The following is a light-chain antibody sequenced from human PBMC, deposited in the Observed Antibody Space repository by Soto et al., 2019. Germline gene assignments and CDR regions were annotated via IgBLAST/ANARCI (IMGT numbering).Light chain of an antibody. V-gene: IGLV2-8*01. CDR3: SSYSGSDNFVV. Sequence: QSALTQPPSASGSPGQSVTISCAGTSSDVGGYNFVSWYQQHPGKVPKLMIYEVIKRPSGVPDRFSGSKSGNTASLTVSELHAEDEADYYCSSYSGSDNFVVFGGGTKLTVL. J-gene: IGLJ2*01. CDR2: EVI. CDR1: SSDVGGYNF.